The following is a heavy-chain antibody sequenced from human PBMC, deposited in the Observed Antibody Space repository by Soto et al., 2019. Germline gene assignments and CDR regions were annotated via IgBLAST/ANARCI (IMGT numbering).Heavy chain of an antibody. V-gene: IGHV4-31*03. J-gene: IGHJ4*02. Sequence: SETLSLTCTVSGGSISSGGYYWSWIRQHPGKGLEWIGYIYYSGSTYYNPSLKSRVTISVDTSKNQFSLKLSPVTAADTAVYYCARSTMVRGAIPYYFDYWGQGTLVTVSS. CDR1: GGSISSGGYY. D-gene: IGHD3-10*01. CDR2: IYYSGST. CDR3: ARSTMVRGAIPYYFDY.